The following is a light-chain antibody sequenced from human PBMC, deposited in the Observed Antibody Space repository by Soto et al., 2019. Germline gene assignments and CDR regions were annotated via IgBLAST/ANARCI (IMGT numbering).Light chain of an antibody. CDR2: AAS. Sequence: IQMTQSPSSLSASVGDRVTITCRSSQSISSSLNWYQQRPGKPPKLLIFAASTLHTGVPSSFSGSGSGTLFSLTISSLQPEDFATYFCQQGYSPPWTFGQGTKVDIK. CDR1: QSISSS. J-gene: IGKJ1*01. CDR3: QQGYSPPWT. V-gene: IGKV1-39*01.